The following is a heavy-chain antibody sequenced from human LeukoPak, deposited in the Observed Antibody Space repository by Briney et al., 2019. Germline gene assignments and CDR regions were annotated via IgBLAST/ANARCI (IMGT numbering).Heavy chain of an antibody. CDR3: ARDRRRESLLVVVPAAMGYYGMDV. Sequence: PGRSLRLSCAASGFTFSSYSMNWVRQAPGKGLEWVSSISSSSSYIYYADSVKGRFTISRDNAKNSLYLQMNSLRAEDTAVYYCARDRRRESLLVVVPAAMGYYGMDVWGKGTTVTVSS. V-gene: IGHV3-21*01. J-gene: IGHJ6*04. D-gene: IGHD2-2*01. CDR2: ISSSSSYI. CDR1: GFTFSSYS.